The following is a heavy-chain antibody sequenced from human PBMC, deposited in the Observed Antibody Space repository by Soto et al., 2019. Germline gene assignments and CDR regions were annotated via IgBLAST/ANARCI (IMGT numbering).Heavy chain of an antibody. CDR2: ISAHNGNT. Sequence: QVHLVQSGAEVKKPGASVKVSCKGSGYAFTTYGITWVRQPPGQGLEWMRWISAHNGNTNYAQKLQGRVTVTRDTSTSTAYMELRSLRSDDTAVYYCARGRYGDYWGQGALVTVSS. CDR3: ARGRYGDY. CDR1: GYAFTTYG. J-gene: IGHJ4*02. D-gene: IGHD1-1*01. V-gene: IGHV1-18*01.